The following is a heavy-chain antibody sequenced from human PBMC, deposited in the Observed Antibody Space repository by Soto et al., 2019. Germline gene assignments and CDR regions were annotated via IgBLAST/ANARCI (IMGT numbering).Heavy chain of an antibody. J-gene: IGHJ5*02. CDR3: AKDRMGASGWFDP. CDR2: VSGNGGNT. CDR1: GFSFSSYT. V-gene: IGHV3-23*01. D-gene: IGHD1-26*01. Sequence: GGSLRLSCVASGFSFSSYTMNWVRQAPGKGLEWVSGVSGNGGNTYYADSVKGRFSISRDNSKNTLYLQLNSLRAGDTAIYYCAKDRMGASGWFDPWGQGPPVTVSS.